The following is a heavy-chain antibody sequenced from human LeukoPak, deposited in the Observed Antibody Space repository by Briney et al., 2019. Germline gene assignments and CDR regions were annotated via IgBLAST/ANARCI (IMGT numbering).Heavy chain of an antibody. CDR3: ARGGYDY. CDR1: GASVRGYY. J-gene: IGHJ4*02. D-gene: IGHD6-13*01. Sequence: PSETFSLTCSVSGASVRGYYGGGIRHPPGRGLEWIGYVYYSGSTNYNPSFKSRITISVDTSRNQFSLQLSSVTAADTAVYYCARGGYDYWGQGTLVTVSS. V-gene: IGHV4-59*02. CDR2: VYYSGST.